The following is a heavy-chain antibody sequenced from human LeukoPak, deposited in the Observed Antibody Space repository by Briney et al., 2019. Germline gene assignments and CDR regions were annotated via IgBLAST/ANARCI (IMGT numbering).Heavy chain of an antibody. V-gene: IGHV3-23*01. CDR1: TFTLNNYA. CDR2: ISGSAEST. D-gene: IGHD6-19*01. Sequence: GGSLRLSCAASTFTLNNYAMSWVRQAPGKGLEWVSGISGSAESTYYAASVRGRFTISRDNSTNTLYLQMNSLRAEDTAVYYCARDRSRDLSSQWPNAFDIWGQGTMVTVSS. J-gene: IGHJ3*02. CDR3: ARDRSRDLSSQWPNAFDI.